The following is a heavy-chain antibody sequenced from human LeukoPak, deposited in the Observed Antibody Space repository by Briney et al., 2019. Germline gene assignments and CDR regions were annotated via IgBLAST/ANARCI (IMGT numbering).Heavy chain of an antibody. D-gene: IGHD1-26*01. CDR3: AKDGSYYGHDWFDP. CDR2: IWYDGSNK. Sequence: PGGSLRLSCAASGFTVSSNYMSRVRQAPGKGLEWVAVIWYDGSNKYYADSVKGRFTISRDNSKNTLYLQMNSLRAEDTAVYYCAKDGSYYGHDWFDPWGQGTLVTVSS. J-gene: IGHJ5*02. CDR1: GFTVSSNY. V-gene: IGHV3-33*06.